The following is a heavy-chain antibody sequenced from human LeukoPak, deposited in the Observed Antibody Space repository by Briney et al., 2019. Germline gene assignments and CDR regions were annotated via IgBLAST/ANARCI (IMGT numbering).Heavy chain of an antibody. D-gene: IGHD3/OR15-3a*01. Sequence: SETLSLTCTVSGGSIKNYYFSWMRQAPGKGLQWIGNVYYTGSINYNPSLTGRVSISVDTSKNQISLRLTSVTAADTAMYHCARVSLGTGAYFFDYWGQGTLVTASS. J-gene: IGHJ4*02. CDR3: ARVSLGTGAYFFDY. CDR1: GGSIKNYY. V-gene: IGHV4-59*01. CDR2: VYYTGSI.